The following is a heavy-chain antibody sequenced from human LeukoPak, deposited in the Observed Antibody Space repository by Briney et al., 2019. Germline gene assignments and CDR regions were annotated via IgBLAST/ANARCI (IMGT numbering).Heavy chain of an antibody. CDR2: ISSSSSYI. D-gene: IGHD3-10*01. CDR1: GFIFSSYS. CDR3: ATEQAVRNYYFDY. Sequence: GGSLRLSCAASGFIFSSYSMNWVRQAPGKGLEWVSSISSSSSYIHYADSVKGRFTISRDNAKNSLYLQMNSLRAEDTAVYYCATEQAVRNYYFDYWGQGTLVTVSS. J-gene: IGHJ4*02. V-gene: IGHV3-21*01.